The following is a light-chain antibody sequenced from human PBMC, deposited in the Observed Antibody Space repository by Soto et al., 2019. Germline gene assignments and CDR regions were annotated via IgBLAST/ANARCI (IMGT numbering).Light chain of an antibody. CDR2: EVS. J-gene: IGLJ3*02. CDR3: SSYTRNRDIL. V-gene: IGLV2-8*01. CDR1: SSDVGGYSL. Sequence: QSALTQPPSASGSPGQSVAISCTGSSSDVGGYSLVSWYQQHPGKAPKLMIYEVSKRPSGVPDRFSGSKSGNTASLTVSGLQAEDEADYYCSSYTRNRDILFGGGTKVTVL.